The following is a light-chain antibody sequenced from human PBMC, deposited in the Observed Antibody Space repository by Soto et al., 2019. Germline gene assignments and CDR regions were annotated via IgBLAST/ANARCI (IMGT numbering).Light chain of an antibody. CDR2: GAS. Sequence: EKGMTQSPATLSMSPGERATLSCRASQSVSSYLAWYQQKPGQAPRLLIYGASTRATGIPARFSGSGSGTEFTLTISSLQSEDFAVYYCQQYNNWPSWTFGQGTKVEIK. CDR3: QQYNNWPSWT. CDR1: QSVSSY. J-gene: IGKJ1*01. V-gene: IGKV3-15*01.